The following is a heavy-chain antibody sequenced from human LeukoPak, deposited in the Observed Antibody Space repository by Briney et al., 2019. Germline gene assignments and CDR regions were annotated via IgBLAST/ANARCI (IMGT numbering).Heavy chain of an antibody. Sequence: PSETLSLTCAVCGGSFSGYYCSWIREPPGKGLEWIGEINHSGSTNYNPSLKSRVTISVDTSKNQFSLKLSSVTAADTAVYYCARGKSGYCSGGSCYGNYYYYMDVWGKGTTVTVSS. CDR3: ARGKSGYCSGGSCYGNYYYYMDV. CDR2: INHSGST. J-gene: IGHJ6*03. D-gene: IGHD2-15*01. V-gene: IGHV4-34*01. CDR1: GGSFSGYY.